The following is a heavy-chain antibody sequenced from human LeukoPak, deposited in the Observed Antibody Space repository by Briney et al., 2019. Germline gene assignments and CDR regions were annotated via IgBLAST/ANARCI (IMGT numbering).Heavy chain of an antibody. CDR2: IKEDGSEQ. Sequence: GGSLRLSCEASGFIFINYWMSWVRQTPGEGLEWVANIKEDGSEQYYVDSVKGRFTITRDNAKNLLYLQVNSLRAEDTAVYYCARDVSNSGWYEGTFDVWGQGTMVTVSS. CDR1: GFIFINYW. V-gene: IGHV3-7*03. CDR3: ARDVSNSGWYEGTFDV. D-gene: IGHD6-19*01. J-gene: IGHJ3*01.